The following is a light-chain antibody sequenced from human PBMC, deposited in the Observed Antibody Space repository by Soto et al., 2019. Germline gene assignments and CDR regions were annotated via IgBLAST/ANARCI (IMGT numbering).Light chain of an antibody. J-gene: IGLJ1*01. Sequence: QSVLTQPRSVSVSPGQSLTISCTGTSSDVGGYNYVSWYQQYPGKVPKLMIYDVTKRPSGVPDRFSGSKSGNTASLTISGLQAEDEADYYCCSHAGSYTYVFGTGTKVTV. V-gene: IGLV2-11*01. CDR2: DVT. CDR3: CSHAGSYTYV. CDR1: SSDVGGYNY.